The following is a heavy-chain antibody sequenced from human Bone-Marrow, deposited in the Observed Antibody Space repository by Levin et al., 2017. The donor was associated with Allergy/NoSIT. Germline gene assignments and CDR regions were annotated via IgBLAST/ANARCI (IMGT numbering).Heavy chain of an antibody. D-gene: IGHD4-17*01. V-gene: IGHV3-73*01. J-gene: IGHJ5*02. CDR1: GFTFSGSA. CDR3: TRRLRTTVVDT. CDR2: IRSKANSHAT. Sequence: GGSLRLSCVGFGFTFSGSAIHWVRQAPGKGLEWVGRIRSKANSHATAYAASVTGRFAISRDDSRNPAYLQMSSLKTEDTAVYYCTRRLRTTVVDTWGQGTLVTVSS.